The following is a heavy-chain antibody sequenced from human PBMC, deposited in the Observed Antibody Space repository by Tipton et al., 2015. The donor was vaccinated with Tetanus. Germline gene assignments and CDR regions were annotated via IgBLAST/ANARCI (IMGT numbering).Heavy chain of an antibody. D-gene: IGHD3-22*01. CDR3: ARVYYDSRGPNDAFDI. V-gene: IGHV3-21*01. Sequence: SLRLSCAASGFTFSYYYMSGVRQAPGKGLEWVSSISSSSSYIYYADSVKGRFTISRDNAKNSLYLQMNSLRAEDTAVYYCARVYYDSRGPNDAFDIWGQGTMVTVSS. CDR1: GFTFSYYY. J-gene: IGHJ3*02. CDR2: ISSSSSYI.